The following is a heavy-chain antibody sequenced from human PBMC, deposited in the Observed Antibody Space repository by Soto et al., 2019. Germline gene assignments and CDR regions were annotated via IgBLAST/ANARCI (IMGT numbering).Heavy chain of an antibody. CDR3: AQGNYGSGTYS. CDR1: GFPFSSFA. D-gene: IGHD3-10*01. J-gene: IGHJ5*02. Sequence: GGSPRLSCAASGFPFSSFAMIWVRQAPGKGLEWVSAIRASTTDTYYADSVKGRFTISRDNFKNTLYLQMNSLRAEDTAVYFCAQGNYGSGTYSWGQGTLVTVSS. V-gene: IGHV3-23*01. CDR2: IRASTTDT.